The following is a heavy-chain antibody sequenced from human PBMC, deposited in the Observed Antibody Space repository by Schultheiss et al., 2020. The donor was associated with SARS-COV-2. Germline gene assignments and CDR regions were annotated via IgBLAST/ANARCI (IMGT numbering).Heavy chain of an antibody. D-gene: IGHD1-1*01. J-gene: IGHJ3*02. Sequence: SGPTLVKPTETLTLTCTVSGFSLSNARMGVSWIRQPPGKALEWLAHIFSNDEKSYSTSLKSRLTITKDTSKNQVVLTMTNMDPVDTATYYCAHAQGTAEDAFDIWGQGTMVTVSS. CDR2: IFSNDEK. CDR1: GFSLSNARMG. V-gene: IGHV2-26*01. CDR3: AHAQGTAEDAFDI.